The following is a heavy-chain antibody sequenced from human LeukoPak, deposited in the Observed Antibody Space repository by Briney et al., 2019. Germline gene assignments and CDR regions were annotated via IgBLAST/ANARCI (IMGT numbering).Heavy chain of an antibody. CDR2: IKEDGSER. CDR3: AREVLGTASAFDY. V-gene: IGHV3-7*03. Sequence: GGSLRLSCEGSAFIFSGHWMNWVRQTPGEGLEWVASIKEDGSERQYVESVKGRFSISRDNAKNSLSLQMNSLRADDTAVYYCAREVLGTASAFDYCGQGTLVTVSS. J-gene: IGHJ4*02. CDR1: AFIFSGHW. D-gene: IGHD1-1*01.